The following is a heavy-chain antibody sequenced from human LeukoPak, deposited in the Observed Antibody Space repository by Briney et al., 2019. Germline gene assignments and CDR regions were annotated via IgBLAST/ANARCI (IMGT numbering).Heavy chain of an antibody. CDR1: GFTFSGAW. CDR2: IREDGTEK. J-gene: IGHJ4*02. D-gene: IGHD7-27*01. CDR3: ARHVGISF. Sequence: GSPRLSCTASGFTFSGAWMTWVRQAPGKGLEWVANIREDGTEKNYVDSVKGRFTISRDNAKNSLFLQMSNLRDDDTAIYYCARHVGISFWGQGTLVTVSS. V-gene: IGHV3-7*01.